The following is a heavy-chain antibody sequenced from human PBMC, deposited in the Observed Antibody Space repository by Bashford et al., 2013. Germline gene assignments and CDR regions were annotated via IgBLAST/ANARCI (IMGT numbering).Heavy chain of an antibody. CDR2: INPSGGGT. V-gene: IGHV1-46*01. D-gene: IGHD6-13*01. CDR1: KYTFSSNH. Sequence: ASVKVSCNASKYTFSSNHMHWVRQVPGQGLEWMGLINPSGGGTTSAQKFQGRVTMTRDTSTSTDYMELSSLRSEDTAVYYCARDLSGSWTFDYWGQGTLVTVSS. CDR3: ARDLSGSWTFDY. J-gene: IGHJ4*02.